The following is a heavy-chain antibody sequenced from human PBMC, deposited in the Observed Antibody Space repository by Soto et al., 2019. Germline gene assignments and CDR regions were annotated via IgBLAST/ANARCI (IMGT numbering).Heavy chain of an antibody. CDR3: ARDGRRGSYRAFDI. J-gene: IGHJ3*02. CDR2: IYYSGST. V-gene: IGHV4-31*03. CDR1: GGSISSGGYY. Sequence: QVQLQESGPGLVKPSQTLSLTCTVSGGSISSGGYYWSWIRQHPGKGLAWIGYIYYSGSTYYNPSLKSRVTISVDTSKNQFSLKPSSVTAAYTAVYYCARDGRRGSYRAFDIWGQGTMVTVSS. D-gene: IGHD1-26*01.